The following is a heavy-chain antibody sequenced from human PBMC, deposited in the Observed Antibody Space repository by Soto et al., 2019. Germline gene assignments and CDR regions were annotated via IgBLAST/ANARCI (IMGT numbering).Heavy chain of an antibody. CDR3: ATNPGGGGY. Sequence: QVQLVQSGAEVKKPGASVKVSCKASGYTFTGNYMHWVRQAPGQGLEWMGWISPNSGDTNYAQKFRGGVTITGETPINPAHMGRKGLRADDRAVFCCATNPGGGGYWGQGTLVTVSS. CDR2: ISPNSGDT. J-gene: IGHJ4*02. V-gene: IGHV1-2*02. CDR1: GYTFTGNY. D-gene: IGHD2-8*01.